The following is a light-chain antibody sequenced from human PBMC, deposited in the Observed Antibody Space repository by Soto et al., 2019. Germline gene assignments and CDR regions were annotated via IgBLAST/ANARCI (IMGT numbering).Light chain of an antibody. J-gene: IGKJ1*01. CDR2: GAS. CDR1: ESVSNDH. Sequence: EIVLTQSPGTLSLSPGERATLSCRASESVSNDHLAWYQRKPGQAPRLLIYGASYRATDIPYRFSGSGSGTDFTLTSARPEAEDFGIYIGQQYGSTPPTFALGTKVEI. V-gene: IGKV3-20*01. CDR3: QQYGSTPPT.